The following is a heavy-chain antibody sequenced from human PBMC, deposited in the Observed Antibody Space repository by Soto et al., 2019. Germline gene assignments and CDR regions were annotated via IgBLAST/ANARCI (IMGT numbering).Heavy chain of an antibody. D-gene: IGHD6-13*01. CDR2: INAGNGNT. Sequence: QVQLVQSGAEVKKPGASVKVSRKASGYTFTSYAMHWVRQAPGQRLEWMGWINAGNGNTKYSQKFQGRVTITRDPSASTAYMELSSLRSEDTALYYCARVLGYSSSWYHGMDVWGQGTTVTVSS. CDR3: ARVLGYSSSWYHGMDV. CDR1: GYTFTSYA. J-gene: IGHJ6*02. V-gene: IGHV1-3*01.